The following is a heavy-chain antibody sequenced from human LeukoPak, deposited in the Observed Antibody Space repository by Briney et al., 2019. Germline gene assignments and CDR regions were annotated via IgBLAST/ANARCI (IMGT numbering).Heavy chain of an antibody. CDR1: GGSISSGSYY. CDR3: ARDIVATIGTT. Sequence: PSETLSLTCTVSGGSISSGSYYWSWIRQPAGKGLEWIGRIYTSGSTNYNPSLKSRVTISVDTSKNQFSLKLSSVTAADTAVYYCARDIVATIGTTWGQGTLVTVSS. CDR2: IYTSGST. J-gene: IGHJ5*02. V-gene: IGHV4-61*02. D-gene: IGHD5-12*01.